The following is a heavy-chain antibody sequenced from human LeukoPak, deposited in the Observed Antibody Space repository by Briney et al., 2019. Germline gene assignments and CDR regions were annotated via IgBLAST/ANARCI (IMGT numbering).Heavy chain of an antibody. CDR2: ISSSSSYI. CDR1: GFTFSSYS. V-gene: IGHV3-21*04. J-gene: IGHJ3*02. Sequence: PGGSLRLSCAASGFTFSSYSMNWVRQAPGKGLEWVSSISSSSSYIYCADSVKGRFTISRHNSKNTLYLQMNSLRAEDTAVYYCAIRGLNTTGDAFDIWGQGTMVTVSS. D-gene: IGHD4-17*01. CDR3: AIRGLNTTGDAFDI.